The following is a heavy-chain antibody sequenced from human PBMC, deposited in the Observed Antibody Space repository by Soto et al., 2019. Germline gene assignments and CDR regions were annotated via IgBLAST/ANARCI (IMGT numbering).Heavy chain of an antibody. CDR3: ARHTNEYRKALDS. V-gene: IGHV4-59*08. J-gene: IGHJ5*02. CDR2: IHYTGSS. Sequence: QLQLQESGPGLVKPSETLSLTCPVSGGSISGYYWSWLRQPPGKGLEWIAFIHYTGSSNSNPSLKSRVTIPVDPSKNHFSLKLSSVTAADTAVYYCARHTNEYRKALDSWGQGTLVTVSS. D-gene: IGHD5-18*01. CDR1: GGSISGYY.